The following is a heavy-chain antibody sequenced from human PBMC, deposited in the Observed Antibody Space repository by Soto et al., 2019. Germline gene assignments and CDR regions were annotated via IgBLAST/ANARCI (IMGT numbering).Heavy chain of an antibody. Sequence: GGSLRLSCAASGFTFSNYAMSWVRQAPGKGLEWVSAISGRGGSTYYADSVKGRFTISRDNSKNTLYLQMNSLRAEDTAVYYCAAGGAARRYYYYYYGMDVWGQGTTVTVSS. V-gene: IGHV3-23*01. CDR2: ISGRGGST. CDR1: GFTFSNYA. D-gene: IGHD6-6*01. CDR3: AAGGAARRYYYYYYGMDV. J-gene: IGHJ6*02.